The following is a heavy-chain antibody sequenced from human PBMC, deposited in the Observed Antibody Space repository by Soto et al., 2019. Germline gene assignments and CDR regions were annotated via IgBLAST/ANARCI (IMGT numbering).Heavy chain of an antibody. CDR1: GGIFSSYA. D-gene: IGHD6-6*01. CDR2: VIPILGQA. V-gene: IGHV1-69*13. J-gene: IGHJ4*02. CDR3: ARVGGIGAPPGTDY. Sequence: SVKVSCKASGGIFSSYAISWLRQAPGQGLEWMGAVIPILGQAYYAQDLQDRVSITADESTRTTYMELSSLGSEDTAVYFCARVGGIGAPPGTDYWGQGTLVTVSS.